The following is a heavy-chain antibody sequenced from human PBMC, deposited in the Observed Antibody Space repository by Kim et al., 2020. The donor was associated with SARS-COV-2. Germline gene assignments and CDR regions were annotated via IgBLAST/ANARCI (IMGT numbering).Heavy chain of an antibody. CDR1: GGSFSGYY. Sequence: SETLSLTCAVYGGSFSGYYWSWIRQPPGKGLEWIGEINHSGSTNYNPSLKSRVTISVDTSKNQFSLKLSSVTAADTAVYYCAREGRYCSGGSCRRVYYYYYYGMDVWGQGTTVTVSS. J-gene: IGHJ6*02. CDR3: AREGRYCSGGSCRRVYYYYYYGMDV. CDR2: INHSGST. D-gene: IGHD2-15*01. V-gene: IGHV4-34*01.